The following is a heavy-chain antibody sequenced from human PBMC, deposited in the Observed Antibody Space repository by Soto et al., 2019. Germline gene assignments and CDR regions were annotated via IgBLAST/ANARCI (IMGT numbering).Heavy chain of an antibody. CDR1: GYTFSSYG. D-gene: IGHD3-22*01. J-gene: IGHJ6*02. CDR2: ISPYNDDT. CDR3: ARGGYYDSSGSRNYHYYGMNV. V-gene: IGHV1-18*01. Sequence: GASVKVSCKASGYTFSSYGISWVRQAPGQGLEWLGWISPYNDDTQYAQKIQGRVFMTTDTSTKTAYLDLRSLRSDDTAVYYCARGGYYDSSGSRNYHYYGMNVWGQGTTVTFSS.